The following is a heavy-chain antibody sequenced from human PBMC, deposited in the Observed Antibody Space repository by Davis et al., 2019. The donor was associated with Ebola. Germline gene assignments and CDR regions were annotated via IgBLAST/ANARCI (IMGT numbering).Heavy chain of an antibody. D-gene: IGHD3-22*01. V-gene: IGHV3-23*01. CDR2: ISGSGGST. Sequence: GSLRLSCAASGFTFSSYWMSWVRQAPGKGLEWVSAISGSGGSTYYADSVKGRFTISRDNSKNTLYLQMNSLRAEDTAVYYCAKDGARDYYDSKPFDYWGQGTLVTVSS. CDR3: AKDGARDYYDSKPFDY. CDR1: GFTFSSYW. J-gene: IGHJ4*02.